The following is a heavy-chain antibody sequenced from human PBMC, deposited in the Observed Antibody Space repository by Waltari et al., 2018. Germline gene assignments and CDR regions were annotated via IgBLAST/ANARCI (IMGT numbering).Heavy chain of an antibody. V-gene: IGHV3-7*01. D-gene: IGHD1-26*01. CDR2: TKEDGNEI. CDR1: GFPFSHFC. CDR3: ARGWAHLDS. J-gene: IGHJ4*02. Sequence: EVQLVESGGNLVQPGGSLRLSCAAAGFPFSHFCNAWVRQVPGKGLEWVANTKEDGNEIYYLDSVKGRFTISRDNAKNSLFLQMNSLRAEDTAIYYCARGWAHLDSWGQGTLVTVSS.